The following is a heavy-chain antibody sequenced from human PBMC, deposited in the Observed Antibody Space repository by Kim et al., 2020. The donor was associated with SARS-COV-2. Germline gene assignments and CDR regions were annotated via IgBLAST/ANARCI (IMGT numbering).Heavy chain of an antibody. D-gene: IGHD2-15*01. J-gene: IGHJ3*02. CDR3: ARDWGYCSGGSCPDDAFDI. CDR1: GGSISSYY. V-gene: IGHV4-4*07. Sequence: SETLSLTCTVSGGSISSYYWSWIRQPAGKGLEWIGRIYTSGSTNYNPSLKSRVTMSVDTSKNQFSLKLSSVTAADTAVYYCARDWGYCSGGSCPDDAFDIWGEGTMVTVSP. CDR2: IYTSGST.